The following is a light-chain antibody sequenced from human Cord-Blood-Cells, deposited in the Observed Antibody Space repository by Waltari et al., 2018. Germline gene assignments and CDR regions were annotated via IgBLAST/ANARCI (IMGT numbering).Light chain of an antibody. J-gene: IGLJ3*02. V-gene: IGLV1-44*01. CDR1: SSDIGSNT. Sequence: QSVLTQPPSASGTPGQRVTISCSGNSSDIGSNTVNWYQQLPATAPKLLVYSNNQRRSAGLDRCSCSKSCTSASLAISGVQPEDEADYYCAAWDASLNSRVFGGGTKLTVL. CDR2: SNN. CDR3: AAWDASLNSRV.